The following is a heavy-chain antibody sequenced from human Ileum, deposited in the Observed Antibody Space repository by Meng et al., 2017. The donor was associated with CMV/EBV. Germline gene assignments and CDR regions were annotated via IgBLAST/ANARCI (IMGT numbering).Heavy chain of an antibody. CDR1: GFTFSTYG. J-gene: IGHJ4*02. CDR2: INGDGGST. D-gene: IGHD6-6*01. V-gene: IGHV3-23*01. CDR3: ARGSDFDF. Sequence: GGSLRLSCVASGFTFSTYGMTWVRQAPGKGLEWVALINGDGGSTYYVDSVKGRFTISRDNSKNTLYLQMSSLRDEDTAVYYCARGSDFDFWGQGTLVTGSS.